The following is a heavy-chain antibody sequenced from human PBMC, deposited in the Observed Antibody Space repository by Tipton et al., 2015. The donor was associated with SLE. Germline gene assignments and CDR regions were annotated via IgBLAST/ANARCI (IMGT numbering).Heavy chain of an antibody. Sequence: SLRLSCAASGFTFDDNAMHWVRQVPGKGLEWVSGISWNSGSVGHADAVRGRFNISRDNAKNSLHLQMNSLRVEDTALYYCVKVGLAFGESWGRGTLVTVSS. CDR1: GFTFDDNA. D-gene: IGHD3-10*01. CDR2: ISWNSGSV. CDR3: VKVGLAFGES. V-gene: IGHV3-9*01. J-gene: IGHJ2*01.